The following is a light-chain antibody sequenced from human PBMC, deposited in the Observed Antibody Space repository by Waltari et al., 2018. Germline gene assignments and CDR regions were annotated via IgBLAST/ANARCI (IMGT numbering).Light chain of an antibody. V-gene: IGLV2-8*01. Sequence: QSALTQPASVSGSPGQSITISCPGATRDVAAYAYVSWFPQDPGKAPKLMNYEVSKRPAGVPDRFSGSKSGNTASLTVSGLQAEDEADYYCSSYGGNTYHLIFGGGTKLTVL. J-gene: IGLJ2*01. CDR2: EVS. CDR1: TRDVAAYAY. CDR3: SSYGGNTYHLI.